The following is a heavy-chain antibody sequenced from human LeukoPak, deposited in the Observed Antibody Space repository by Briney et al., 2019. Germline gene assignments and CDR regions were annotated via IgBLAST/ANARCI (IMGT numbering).Heavy chain of an antibody. CDR3: AKEGYPYYDILTGYYNFDY. CDR2: IRYDGSNK. CDR1: GFTFSSYG. Sequence: GGSLRLSCAASGFTFSSYGMHWVRQAPGKGLEWVAFIRYDGSNKYYADSVKGRFTISRDNSKNTLYLQMNSLRAEDTAVYYCAKEGYPYYDILTGYYNFDYWGQGTLVTVSS. V-gene: IGHV3-30*02. J-gene: IGHJ4*02. D-gene: IGHD3-9*01.